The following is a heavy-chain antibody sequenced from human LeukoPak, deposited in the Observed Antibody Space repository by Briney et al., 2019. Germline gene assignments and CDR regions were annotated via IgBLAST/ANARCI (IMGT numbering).Heavy chain of an antibody. CDR3: ARVHSSGWYSIDY. D-gene: IGHD6-19*01. CDR1: GFTFSTYS. Sequence: GGSLGLSCAASGFTFSTYSMHWVRQAPGKGLEWVAVISYVGSNKYYADSVKGRFTISRDDSKNTLYLQMNSVRVEDTAMYYCARVHSSGWYSIDYWGQGTLVTVSS. J-gene: IGHJ4*02. CDR2: ISYVGSNK. V-gene: IGHV3-30-3*01.